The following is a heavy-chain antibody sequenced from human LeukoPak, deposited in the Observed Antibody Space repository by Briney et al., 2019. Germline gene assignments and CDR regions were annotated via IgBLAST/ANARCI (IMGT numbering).Heavy chain of an antibody. D-gene: IGHD6-13*01. Sequence: PSETLSLTCAVYGGSLSGYYWSWIRQPPGKGLEWIGEINHSGSTNYNPSLKGRVTISVDTSKNQFSLKLSSVTAADTAVYYCARVASYRSLDYWGQGTLVTVSS. CDR3: ARVASYRSLDY. CDR1: GGSLSGYY. J-gene: IGHJ4*02. V-gene: IGHV4-34*01. CDR2: INHSGST.